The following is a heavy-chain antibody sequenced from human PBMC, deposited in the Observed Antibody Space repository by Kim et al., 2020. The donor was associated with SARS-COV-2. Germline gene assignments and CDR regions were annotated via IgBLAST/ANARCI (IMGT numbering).Heavy chain of an antibody. Sequence: RYSPSFQGKVTISADKSISTAYLQWSSLKASDTAMYYCARPPATNAPPDYWGQGTLVTVSS. D-gene: IGHD2-8*01. V-gene: IGHV5-51*01. CDR3: ARPPATNAPPDY. J-gene: IGHJ4*02.